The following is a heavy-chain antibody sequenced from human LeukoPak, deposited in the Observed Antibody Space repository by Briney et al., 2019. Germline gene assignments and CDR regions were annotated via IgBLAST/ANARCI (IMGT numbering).Heavy chain of an antibody. CDR2: INPNSGGT. CDR1: GYTFTGYH. D-gene: IGHD3-9*01. Sequence: ASVKVSCKASGYTFTGYHMHWVRQAPGQGLEWMGWINPNSGGTNYAQKFQGRVTMTRDTSISTAYMELSRLRSDDTAVYYCAIKDYDILTGYPDYWGQGTLVTVSS. J-gene: IGHJ4*02. V-gene: IGHV1-2*02. CDR3: AIKDYDILTGYPDY.